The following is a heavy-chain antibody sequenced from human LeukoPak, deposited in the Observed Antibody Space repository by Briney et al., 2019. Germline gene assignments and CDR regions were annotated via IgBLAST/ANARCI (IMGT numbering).Heavy chain of an antibody. Sequence: SETLSLTCSVSGVSISYNYWSWIRQPPGKGLEWIGRLSSGGSTNYSPSLKSRLTISVGRSKNHFPLKLISVTAADTAVYYCARDSGSGHFDYWGQGTLVTVSS. D-gene: IGHD1-14*01. V-gene: IGHV4-4*07. J-gene: IGHJ4*02. CDR3: ARDSGSGHFDY. CDR1: GVSISYNY. CDR2: LSSGGST.